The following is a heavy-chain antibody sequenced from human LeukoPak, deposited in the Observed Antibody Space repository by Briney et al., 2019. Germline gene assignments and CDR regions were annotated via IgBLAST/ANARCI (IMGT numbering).Heavy chain of an antibody. D-gene: IGHD3-3*01. V-gene: IGHV4-61*02. J-gene: IGHJ6*04. CDR1: GGSISSGSYY. CDR3: AREPWSWTDTIFGATNPLDV. CDR2: IYTSGST. Sequence: PSQTLSLTCTVSGGSISSGSYYWSWIRQPAGKGLEWIGRIYTSGSTNYNPSLKSRVTMSVDTSKNQFSLKLSSVTAADTAVYYCAREPWSWTDTIFGATNPLDVWGKGTTVTVSS.